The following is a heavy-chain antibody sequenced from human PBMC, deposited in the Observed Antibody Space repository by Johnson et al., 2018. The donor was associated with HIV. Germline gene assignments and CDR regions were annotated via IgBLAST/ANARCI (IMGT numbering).Heavy chain of an antibody. Sequence: QVQLVESGGGLVQPGRSLRLSCAASGFTFSYYAMHWVRQAPGKGLEWMAVISHDGSNRYYADSVKGRFTISRDNSKNTLYLQTNSLRGEETAVYYCARDREYGLAWGWALDIWGQGTMVTVSS. J-gene: IGHJ3*02. CDR1: GFTFSYYA. CDR2: ISHDGSNR. D-gene: IGHD6-19*01. CDR3: ARDREYGLAWGWALDI. V-gene: IGHV3-30*04.